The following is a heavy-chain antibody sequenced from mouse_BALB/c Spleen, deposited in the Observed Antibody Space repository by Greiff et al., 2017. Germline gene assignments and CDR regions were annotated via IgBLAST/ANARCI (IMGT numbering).Heavy chain of an antibody. CDR1: GFTFSNYW. CDR2: IRLKSNNYAT. Sequence: EVKVEESGGGLVQPGGSMKLSCVASGFTFSNYWMNWVRQSPEKGLEWVAEIRLKSNNYATHYAESVKGRFTISRDDSKSSVYLQMNNLRAEDTGIYYCTNYYGYAMDYWGQGTSVTVSS. V-gene: IGHV6-6*02. D-gene: IGHD1-1*01. J-gene: IGHJ4*01. CDR3: TNYYGYAMDY.